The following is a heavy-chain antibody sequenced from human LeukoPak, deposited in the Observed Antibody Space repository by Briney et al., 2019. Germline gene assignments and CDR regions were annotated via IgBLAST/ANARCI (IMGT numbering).Heavy chain of an antibody. D-gene: IGHD2-2*01. CDR2: IIPTFGLV. CDR1: GGTFDTYA. J-gene: IGHJ5*02. CDR3: VSPPPVGQLPIISYFDP. V-gene: IGHV1-69*10. Sequence: GASVKVSCKASGGTFDTYAISWVRQAPGQGLEWVGGIIPTFGLVNYAEDLQGRATITADKSTSTFFMEMTSLRSDDTAMYYCVSPPPVGQLPIISYFDPWGQGTLVTVSS.